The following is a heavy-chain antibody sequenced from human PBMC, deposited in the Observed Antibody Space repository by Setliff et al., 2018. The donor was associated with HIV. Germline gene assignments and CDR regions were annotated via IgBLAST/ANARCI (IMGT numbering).Heavy chain of an antibody. CDR1: GPYSISSGFY. CDR3: ARVSSTYWYSIFRNYYYHMDV. J-gene: IGHJ6*03. V-gene: IGHV4-38-2*01. CDR2: IYHSGNT. Sequence: SETLSLTCAVSGPYSISSGFYWGWIRQPPGKGLEWIGNIYHSGNTYYNPSLKSRVTISVDTSKNQFSLKLSSVTAADTAVYYCARVSSTYWYSIFRNYYYHMDVWGKGTTVTVSS. D-gene: IGHD2-8*02.